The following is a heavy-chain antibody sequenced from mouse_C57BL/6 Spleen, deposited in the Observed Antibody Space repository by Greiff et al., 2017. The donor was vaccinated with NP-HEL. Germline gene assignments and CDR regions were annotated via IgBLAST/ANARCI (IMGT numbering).Heavy chain of an antibody. D-gene: IGHD2-3*01. Sequence: QVQLQQSGAELVKPGASVKLSCKASGYTFTSYWMQWVKQRPGQGLEWIGEIDPSDSYTNYNQKFKGKATLTVDTSSSTAYMQLSSLTSEDSAVYYCARGYFEGDYWGQGTSVPVSS. CDR1: GYTFTSYW. CDR2: IDPSDSYT. V-gene: IGHV1-50*01. CDR3: ARGYFEGDY. J-gene: IGHJ4*01.